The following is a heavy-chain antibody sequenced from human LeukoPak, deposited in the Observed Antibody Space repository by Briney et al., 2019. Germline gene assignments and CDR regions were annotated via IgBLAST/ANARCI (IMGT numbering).Heavy chain of an antibody. V-gene: IGHV3-74*01. CDR3: AKGANYYGSGSYLDY. J-gene: IGHJ4*02. CDR2: IDSDGTGT. Sequence: PGGSLRLSCAASGFTFSSYWMHWVRQAPGKGLVWVSRIDSDGTGTIYADSVRGRFTISRDNAKNTMYLQMNSLRAEDTAVYYCAKGANYYGSGSYLDYWGQGTLVTVSS. CDR1: GFTFSSYW. D-gene: IGHD3-10*01.